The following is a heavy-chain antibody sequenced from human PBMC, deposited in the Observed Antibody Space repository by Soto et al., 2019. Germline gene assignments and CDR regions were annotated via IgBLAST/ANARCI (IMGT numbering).Heavy chain of an antibody. CDR3: AKGERIPIFGVVPFAPYYFDY. V-gene: IGHV3-23*01. CDR2: ISGSGGST. D-gene: IGHD3-3*01. Sequence: GGSLKLSCAASGLTFSSYTMSWVRRAPGKGLEWVSAISGSGGSTYYADSVKGRFTISRDNSKNTLYLQMNSLRAEDTAVYYCAKGERIPIFGVVPFAPYYFDYWGQGTLVTVSS. CDR1: GLTFSSYT. J-gene: IGHJ4*02.